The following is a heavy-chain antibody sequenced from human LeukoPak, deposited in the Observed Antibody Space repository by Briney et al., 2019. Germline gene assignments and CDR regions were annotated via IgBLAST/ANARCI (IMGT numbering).Heavy chain of an antibody. CDR1: GGSFSGYY. V-gene: IGHV4-34*01. CDR3: ASSIAARPYYYYYGMDV. J-gene: IGHJ6*02. CDR2: INHSGST. D-gene: IGHD6-6*01. Sequence: NPSETLSLTCAVYGGSFSGYYWSWIRQPPGKGLEWIGEINHSGSTNYNPSLKSRVTISVDTSKNQFSLKLSSVTAADTAVYYCASSIAARPYYYYYGMDVWGQGTTVTVSS.